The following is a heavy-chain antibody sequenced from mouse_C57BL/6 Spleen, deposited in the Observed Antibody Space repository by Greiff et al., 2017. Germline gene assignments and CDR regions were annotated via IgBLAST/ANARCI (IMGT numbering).Heavy chain of an antibody. CDR3: ARSPYGNYGFYAMDY. CDR2: INPGSGGT. CDR1: GYAFTNYL. J-gene: IGHJ4*01. Sequence: QVQLQQSGAELVRPGTSVKVSCKASGYAFTNYLIEWVKQRPGQGLEWIGVINPGSGGTNYNEKFKDKATLTVDKSSSTAYMQLSSLTSEDSAVYYCARSPYGNYGFYAMDYWGQGTSVTVSS. D-gene: IGHD2-1*01. V-gene: IGHV1-54*01.